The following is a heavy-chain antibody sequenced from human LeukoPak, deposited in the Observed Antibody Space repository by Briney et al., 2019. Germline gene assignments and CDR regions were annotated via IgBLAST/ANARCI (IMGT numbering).Heavy chain of an antibody. Sequence: SEALSLTCTVSVGSISSYYWSWIRQPPGKGREGMGYIYYIGSTNYNPSLKSRVTISVDTSKNQFSLKLSSVTAADTAVYYCARYCSSTSCSKYYYYGMDVWGQGTTVTVSS. V-gene: IGHV4-59*01. CDR1: VGSISSYY. J-gene: IGHJ6*02. D-gene: IGHD2-2*01. CDR2: IYYIGST. CDR3: ARYCSSTSCSKYYYYGMDV.